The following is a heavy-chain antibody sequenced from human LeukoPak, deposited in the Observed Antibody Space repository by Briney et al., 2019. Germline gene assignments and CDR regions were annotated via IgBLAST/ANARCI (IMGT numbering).Heavy chain of an antibody. J-gene: IGHJ5*02. V-gene: IGHV4-34*01. CDR1: GGSFSGYY. D-gene: IGHD6-19*01. Sequence: SETLSLTCAVYGGSFSGYYWSWIRQPPGKGLEWIGEINHSGSTNYNPSLKSRVTISVDTSKNQFSLKLSSVTAADTAVYYCARERVAGLEDCWFDPWGQGTLVTVSS. CDR2: INHSGST. CDR3: ARERVAGLEDCWFDP.